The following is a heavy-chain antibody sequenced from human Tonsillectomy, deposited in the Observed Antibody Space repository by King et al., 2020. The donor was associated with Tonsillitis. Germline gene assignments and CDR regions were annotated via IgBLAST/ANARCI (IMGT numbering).Heavy chain of an antibody. CDR1: GFTFSSYG. V-gene: IGHV3-30*18. D-gene: IGHD2-2*01. J-gene: IGHJ4*02. CDR3: AKDRWVPFDY. Sequence: VQLVESGGGVVQPGRSLRLSCAASGFTFSSYGMHWVRQAPGKGLEWVADISYDGSKKYYADSVKGRFTISRDDSKNTLHLQMNSLKPEDTAVYYCAKDRWVPFDYWGQGTLVTVSS. CDR2: ISYDGSKK.